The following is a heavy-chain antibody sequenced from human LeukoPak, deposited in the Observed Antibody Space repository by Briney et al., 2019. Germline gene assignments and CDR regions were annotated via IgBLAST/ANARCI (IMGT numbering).Heavy chain of an antibody. J-gene: IGHJ4*02. V-gene: IGHV3-74*01. Sequence: GGSLRLSCAASGFTFSSYWMNWVRQAPGKGLVWVSRIASDGSSTTYADSVKGRFSISRDNAKNSLYLQMNSLRAEDTAVYYCARVSGTFGELYWGQGTLVTVSS. D-gene: IGHD3-10*01. CDR2: IASDGSST. CDR1: GFTFSSYW. CDR3: ARVSGTFGELY.